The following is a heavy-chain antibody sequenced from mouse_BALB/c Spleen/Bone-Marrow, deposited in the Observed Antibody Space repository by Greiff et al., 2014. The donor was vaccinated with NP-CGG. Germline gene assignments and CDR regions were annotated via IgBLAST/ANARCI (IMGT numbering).Heavy chain of an antibody. CDR3: ARHAYYDQTEVSFVY. CDR1: GFTFNNYG. CDR2: ISGGGSYT. V-gene: IGHV5-9-2*01. J-gene: IGHJ3*01. Sequence: DVMLVESGGGLVKSGGSLKLSCAASGFTFNNYGMSWVRQTPEKRLEWVATISGGGSYTFYPDSAKGRFTISRDNAKNDLYLQLSSLRSEDTALYYCARHAYYDQTEVSFVYWGQGTLVTVSA. D-gene: IGHD2-4*01.